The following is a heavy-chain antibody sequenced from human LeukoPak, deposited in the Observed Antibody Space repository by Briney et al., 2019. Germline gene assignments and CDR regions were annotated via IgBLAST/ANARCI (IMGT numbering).Heavy chain of an antibody. Sequence: GGSLRLSCAASGFIFSTYGMHWVRQAPGKGLEWVAVIWYDGSNTYYADSVKGRFTISRDNSKNMLYLQMNSLRAEDTAVYYCVRAAHYDYVWGSYPDYWGQGTLVTVSS. V-gene: IGHV3-33*01. CDR2: IWYDGSNT. D-gene: IGHD3-16*02. CDR1: GFIFSTYG. CDR3: VRAAHYDYVWGSYPDY. J-gene: IGHJ4*02.